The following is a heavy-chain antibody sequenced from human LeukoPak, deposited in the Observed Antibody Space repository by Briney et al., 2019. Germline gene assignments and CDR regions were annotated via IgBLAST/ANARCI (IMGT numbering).Heavy chain of an antibody. CDR1: GYTFTSYG. Sequence: ASVKVSCKASGYTFTSYGISWVRQAPGQGLEWMGWINPNSGGTNYAQKFQGRVTMTRDTSISTAYMELSRLRSDDTAVYYCARKRGFSSSWYLQNWFDPWGQGTLVTVSS. CDR2: INPNSGGT. CDR3: ARKRGFSSSWYLQNWFDP. J-gene: IGHJ5*02. D-gene: IGHD6-13*01. V-gene: IGHV1-2*02.